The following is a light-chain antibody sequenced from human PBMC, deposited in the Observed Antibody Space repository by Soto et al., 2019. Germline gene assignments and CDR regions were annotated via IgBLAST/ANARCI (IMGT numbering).Light chain of an antibody. CDR3: QSYDTSLSGSYV. J-gene: IGLJ1*01. CDR1: SSNIGVDYD. V-gene: IGLV1-40*01. CDR2: GNT. Sequence: QSALTQPPSVSGAPGQRVTISCTGSSSNIGVDYDVHWYQQLPGAAPKLLIYGNTNRPSGVPDRFSGSKSGTSGSLAITGLQAEDEADYYCQSYDTSLSGSYVFGTGTRSPS.